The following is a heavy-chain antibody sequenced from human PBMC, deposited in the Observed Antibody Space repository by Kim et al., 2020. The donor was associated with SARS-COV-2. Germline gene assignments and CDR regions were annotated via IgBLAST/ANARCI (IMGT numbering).Heavy chain of an antibody. CDR3: AGGRVGAARIFDY. Sequence: SETLSLTCAVYGGSFSGYYWSWIRQPPGKGLEWIGEINHSGSTNYNPSLKSRVTISVDTSKNQFSLKLSSVTAADTAVYYCAGGRVGAARIFDYWGQGTLVTVSS. CDR1: GGSFSGYY. J-gene: IGHJ4*02. CDR2: INHSGST. V-gene: IGHV4-34*01. D-gene: IGHD6-6*01.